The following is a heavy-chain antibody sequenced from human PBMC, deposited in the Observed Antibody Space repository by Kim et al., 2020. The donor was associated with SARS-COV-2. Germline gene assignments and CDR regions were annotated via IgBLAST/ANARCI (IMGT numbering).Heavy chain of an antibody. D-gene: IGHD3-10*01. Sequence: PSLKSRVTISVDTSKNQFSRKLSSVTAADTAVYYCASHSGSGSYYYGMDVWGQGTTVTVSS. V-gene: IGHV4-61*07. J-gene: IGHJ6*02. CDR3: ASHSGSGSYYYGMDV.